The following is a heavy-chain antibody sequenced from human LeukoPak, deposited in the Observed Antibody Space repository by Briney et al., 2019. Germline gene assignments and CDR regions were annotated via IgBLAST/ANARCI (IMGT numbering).Heavy chain of an antibody. CDR3: ARDRADYYDSLNWFDP. D-gene: IGHD3-22*01. V-gene: IGHV4-39*07. CDR2: IYYSGRT. J-gene: IGHJ5*02. Sequence: SETLSLTCTVSGGSISSSSYYWGWLRQPPGTGLEWVGSIYYSGRTHYNPSLKSRATISVNTSNSQFSLKLISVTAAATAVYYCARDRADYYDSLNWFDPWGQGTLVTVSS. CDR1: GGSISSSSYY.